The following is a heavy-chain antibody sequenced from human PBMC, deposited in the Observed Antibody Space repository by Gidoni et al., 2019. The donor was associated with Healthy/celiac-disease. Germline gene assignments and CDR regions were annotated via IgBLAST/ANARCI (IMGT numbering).Heavy chain of an antibody. CDR2: IRYDGSNK. CDR3: AKEGPGGALFDY. D-gene: IGHD1-26*01. CDR1: GFTFSSYG. V-gene: IGHV3-30*02. Sequence: HVQLVESGGGVCQPRRSLRLACAASGFTFSSYGMHWVRQAPGKGLEWVAFIRYDGSNKYYADSVKGRFTISRENSKNTLYLQMNSLRAEDTAVYYCAKEGPGGALFDYWGQGTLVTVSS. J-gene: IGHJ4*02.